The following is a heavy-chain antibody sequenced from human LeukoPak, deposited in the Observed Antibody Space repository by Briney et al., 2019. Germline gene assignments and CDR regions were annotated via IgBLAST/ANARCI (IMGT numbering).Heavy chain of an antibody. J-gene: IGHJ4*02. CDR3: ARDGEGYSYRLHYFDY. CDR2: ISSSSSYI. CDR1: GFTFSSYS. Sequence: GGSLRLSCAASGFTFSSYSMNWGRQAPGKGLEWVSSISSSSSYIYDADSVKGRFTISRDNAKNSLYLQMNSLRAEDTAVYYCARDGEGYSYRLHYFDYWGQGTLVTVSS. V-gene: IGHV3-21*01. D-gene: IGHD5-18*01.